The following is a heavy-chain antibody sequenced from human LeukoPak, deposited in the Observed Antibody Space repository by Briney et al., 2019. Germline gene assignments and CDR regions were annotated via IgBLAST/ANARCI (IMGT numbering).Heavy chain of an antibody. J-gene: IGHJ4*02. CDR2: INHSGST. V-gene: IGHV4-34*01. Sequence: SETRSLTCAVYGGSFSGYYWSWIRQPPGKGLEWIGEINHSGSTNYNPSLKSRVTISVDTSKNQFSLKLSSVTAADTAVYYCARGLSAIVHWGQGTLVTVSS. D-gene: IGHD2-21*02. CDR1: GGSFSGYY. CDR3: ARGLSAIVH.